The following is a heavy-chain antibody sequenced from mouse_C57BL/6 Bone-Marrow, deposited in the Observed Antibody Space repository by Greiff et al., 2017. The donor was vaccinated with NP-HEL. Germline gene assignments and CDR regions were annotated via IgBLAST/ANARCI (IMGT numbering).Heavy chain of an antibody. Sequence: QVQLQQPGAELVRPGTSVKLSCKASGYTFTSYWMHWVKQRPGQGLEWIGVIDPSDSYTNYNQKFKGKATLTVDTSSSTAYMQLSSLTSEDSAVYYCARHYSNYVDAMDYWGQGTSVTVSS. CDR2: IDPSDSYT. CDR1: GYTFTSYW. V-gene: IGHV1-59*01. CDR3: ARHYSNYVDAMDY. D-gene: IGHD2-5*01. J-gene: IGHJ4*01.